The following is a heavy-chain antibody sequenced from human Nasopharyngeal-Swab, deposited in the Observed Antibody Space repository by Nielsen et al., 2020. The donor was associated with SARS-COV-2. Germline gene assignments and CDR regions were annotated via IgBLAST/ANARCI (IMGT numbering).Heavy chain of an antibody. CDR1: GSCFTSYW. Sequence: ESLSLSCNVSGSCFTSYWIGWVRQLHGKGLEWVGIIYPGDSDTRYSTSFQGKLTISADKSINTAYLQWSSLEASDTAMYYCARGKESGQPGIQLWLRWFDPWGQGTLVTVSS. D-gene: IGHD5-18*01. J-gene: IGHJ5*02. CDR2: IYPGDSDT. CDR3: ARGKESGQPGIQLWLRWFDP. V-gene: IGHV5-51*01.